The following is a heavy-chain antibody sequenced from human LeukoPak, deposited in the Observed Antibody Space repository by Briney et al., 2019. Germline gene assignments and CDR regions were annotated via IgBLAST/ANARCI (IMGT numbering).Heavy chain of an antibody. J-gene: IGHJ4*02. V-gene: IGHV3-30*04. Sequence: GGSLRLSCAASGFTFSSYAMHWVRQAPGKGLEGVAVISYDGSNKYYADSVKGRFTISRDNSKDTLYLQMNSLRAEDTAVYYCARDTDIYYDSSGWRGIPGCWGQGTLVPVSS. CDR1: GFTFSSYA. D-gene: IGHD3-22*01. CDR2: ISYDGSNK. CDR3: ARDTDIYYDSSGWRGIPGC.